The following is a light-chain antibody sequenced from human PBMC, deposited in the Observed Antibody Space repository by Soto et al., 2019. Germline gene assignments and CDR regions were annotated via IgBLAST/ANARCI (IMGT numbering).Light chain of an antibody. CDR1: PSISSW. Sequence: DIQMPQSPSTLSASVGDRVTITCRASPSISSWLAWYQQKPGKAPKLLIYKASSLESGVPSRFSGSGSGTEFTLTISSLQPYDFAAYYCQQYNSYSAFGQGTKVELK. CDR2: KAS. J-gene: IGKJ1*01. CDR3: QQYNSYSA. V-gene: IGKV1-5*03.